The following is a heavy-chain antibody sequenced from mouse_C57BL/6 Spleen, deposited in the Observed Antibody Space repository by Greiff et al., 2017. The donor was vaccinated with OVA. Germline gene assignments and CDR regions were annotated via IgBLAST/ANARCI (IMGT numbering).Heavy chain of an antibody. CDR3: ARQGTGVFDY. Sequence: EVQVVESGGDLVKPGGSLKLSCAASGFTFSSYGMSWVRQTPDKRLEWVATISSGGSYTYYPDSVKGRFTISRDNAKNTLYLQMSSLKSEDTAMYYCARQGTGVFDYWGQGTTLTVSS. D-gene: IGHD4-1*01. CDR1: GFTFSSYG. CDR2: ISSGGSYT. V-gene: IGHV5-6*01. J-gene: IGHJ2*01.